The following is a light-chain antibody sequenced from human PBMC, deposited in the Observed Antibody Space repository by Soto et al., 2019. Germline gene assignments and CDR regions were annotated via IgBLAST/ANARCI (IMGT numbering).Light chain of an antibody. CDR3: LHDYNYPLT. V-gene: IGKV1-6*01. J-gene: IGKJ1*01. CDR2: AAS. Sequence: AIQMTQSPSSLSASVGDRVIITCRASQGIRSELAWYQQKPGKAPDLLIYAASTLQPGVPYRFSGSGSGTEFTLTISNLQPEDFATYYCLHDYNYPLTFGQGTKVEIK. CDR1: QGIRSE.